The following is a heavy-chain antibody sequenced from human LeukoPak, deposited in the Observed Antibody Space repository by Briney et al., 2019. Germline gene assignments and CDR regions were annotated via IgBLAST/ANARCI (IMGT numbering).Heavy chain of an antibody. CDR3: ARDHRLSGSYFLDY. J-gene: IGHJ4*02. D-gene: IGHD1-26*01. V-gene: IGHV4-31*03. CDR1: GGSTSSGGYY. Sequence: SQTLSLTCTVSGGSTSSGGYYWSWIRQHPGKGLEWLGYIYYSGSTYYNPSLKSRVTISVDTSKNQFSLKLSSVTAADTAVYYCARDHRLSGSYFLDYWGQGTLVTVSS. CDR2: IYYSGST.